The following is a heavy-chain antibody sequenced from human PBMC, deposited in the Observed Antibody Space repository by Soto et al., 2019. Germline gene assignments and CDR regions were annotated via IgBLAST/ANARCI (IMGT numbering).Heavy chain of an antibody. CDR1: GFTFNIYA. V-gene: IGHV3-23*01. J-gene: IGHJ1*01. CDR3: AKCGYDSSGVLLRYFKH. D-gene: IGHD3-22*01. Sequence: SLSVSYAASGFTFNIYAMSWVRQAPGKGLEWVSAISGSGGVTYYADSVEGRFTISRDNSNNTLYLQMSSLRAEDTDVYYCAKCGYDSSGVLLRYFKHWGSG. CDR2: ISGSGGVT.